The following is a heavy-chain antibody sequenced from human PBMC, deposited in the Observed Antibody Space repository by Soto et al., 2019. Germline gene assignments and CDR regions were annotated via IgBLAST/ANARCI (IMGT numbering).Heavy chain of an antibody. CDR3: ARDMKEEVLLILSSYFFY. J-gene: IGHJ4*02. V-gene: IGHV3-30-3*01. D-gene: IGHD3-22*01. Sequence: QVQLVESGGGVVQPGRSLRLSCAASGFTFNSYAMHWVRQAPGKGLEWVAVISYDGINEYYADSVKGRFTISRDNSKNTLYLQMNRLRAGDTAVYYCARDMKEEVLLILSSYFFYWGQGTLVTVSS. CDR1: GFTFNSYA. CDR2: ISYDGINE.